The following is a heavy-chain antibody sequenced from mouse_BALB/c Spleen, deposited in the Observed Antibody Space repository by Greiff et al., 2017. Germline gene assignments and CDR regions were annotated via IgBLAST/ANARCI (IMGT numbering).Heavy chain of an antibody. CDR1: GFTFSSFG. V-gene: IGHV5-17*02. J-gene: IGHJ4*01. CDR3: AREGRAGAMDY. D-gene: IGHD3-1*01. Sequence: EVKLVESGGGLVQPGGSRKLSCAASGFTFSSFGMHWVRQAPEKGLEWVAYISSGSSTIYYADTVKGRFTISRDNPKNTLFLQMTSLRSEDTAMYYCAREGRAGAMDYWGQGTSVTVSS. CDR2: ISSGSSTI.